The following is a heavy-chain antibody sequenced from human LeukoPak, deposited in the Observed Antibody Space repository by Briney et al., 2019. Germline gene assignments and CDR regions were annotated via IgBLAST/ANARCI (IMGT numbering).Heavy chain of an antibody. D-gene: IGHD5-24*01. CDR1: GGSITSGSYH. Sequence: SETLSLTCTVSGGSITSGSYHWGWIRQSPGKGLEWIGNTYYTGSAYYRPSLQSRVSISVDTSKKEFSLRLTSVTAADTAVYYCARDRDGYAYSFDYWGQGTLVTVSS. V-gene: IGHV4-39*02. CDR2: TYYTGSA. J-gene: IGHJ4*02. CDR3: ARDRDGYAYSFDY.